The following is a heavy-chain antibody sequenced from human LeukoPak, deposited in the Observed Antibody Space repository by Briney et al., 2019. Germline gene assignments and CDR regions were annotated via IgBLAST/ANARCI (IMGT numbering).Heavy chain of an antibody. V-gene: IGHV4-34*01. CDR1: GGSFSGYY. D-gene: IGHD3-10*01. J-gene: IGHJ4*02. Sequence: SETPSLTCAVYGGSFSGYYWSWIRQPPGKGLEWIGEINHSGSTNYNPSLKSRVTISVDTSKNQFSLKLSSVTAADTAVYYCARGGFLDYWGQGTLVTVSS. CDR3: ARGGFLDY. CDR2: INHSGST.